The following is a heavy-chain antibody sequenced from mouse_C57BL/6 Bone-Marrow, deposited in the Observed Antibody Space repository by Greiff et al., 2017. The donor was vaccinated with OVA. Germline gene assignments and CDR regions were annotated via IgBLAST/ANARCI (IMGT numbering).Heavy chain of an antibody. CDR2: INPDSSTI. CDR3: ARAHYYGSTPSAIDY. Sequence: DVMLVESGGGLVQPGGSLKLSCAASGIDFSRYWMSWVRRAPGKGLEWIGEINPDSSTINYAPSLKDKFIISRDNAKNKLYLQMSKVRSEDTALYYCARAHYYGSTPSAIDYGGQGTSDTVSA. CDR1: GIDFSRYW. D-gene: IGHD1-1*01. J-gene: IGHJ4*01. V-gene: IGHV4-1*01.